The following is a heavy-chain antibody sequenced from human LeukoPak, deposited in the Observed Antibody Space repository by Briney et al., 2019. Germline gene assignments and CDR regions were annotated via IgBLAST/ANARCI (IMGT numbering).Heavy chain of an antibody. V-gene: IGHV3-11*03. J-gene: IGHJ4*02. Sequence: GGSLRLSCAASGSTFSDEYMSWIRQAPGKGLGWVSYISNSGSYTNYADSVKGRFTISRDNAKNSLYLQMNSLRAEDTAVYYCARSRGAGPGAYFDYWGQGTLITVSS. CDR3: ARSRGAGPGAYFDY. CDR1: GSTFSDEY. D-gene: IGHD6-19*01. CDR2: ISNSGSYT.